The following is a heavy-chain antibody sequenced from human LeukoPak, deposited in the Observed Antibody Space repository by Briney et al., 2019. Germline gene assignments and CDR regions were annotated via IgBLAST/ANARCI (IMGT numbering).Heavy chain of an antibody. CDR2: IYSGAAT. CDR3: ARDPGLNAFDI. CDR1: GFTFSSYA. V-gene: IGHV3-23*03. Sequence: TGGSLRLSCAASGFTFSSYAMSWVRQAPGKGLEWVAVIYSGAATFYADAVKGRFSLSRDNSQNALFLQMNSLKVEDSAVYYCARDPGLNAFDIWGQGTMVTVSS. J-gene: IGHJ3*02.